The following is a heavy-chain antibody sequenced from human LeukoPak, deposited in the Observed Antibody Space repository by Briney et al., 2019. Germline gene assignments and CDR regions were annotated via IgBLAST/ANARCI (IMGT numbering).Heavy chain of an antibody. Sequence: GGSLRLSCAASGFTFSSYEMNWVRQAPGKGLEWVSYISYSGNTIYYADSVKGRFTISRDNAKNSLYLQMNSLRAEDTAVYYCARAPSNYDSSGYYSDYWGQGTLVTVSS. CDR1: GFTFSSYE. CDR2: ISYSGNTI. J-gene: IGHJ4*02. D-gene: IGHD3-22*01. CDR3: ARAPSNYDSSGYYSDY. V-gene: IGHV3-48*03.